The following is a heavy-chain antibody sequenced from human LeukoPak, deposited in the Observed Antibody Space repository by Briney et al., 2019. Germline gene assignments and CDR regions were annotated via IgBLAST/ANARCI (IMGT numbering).Heavy chain of an antibody. V-gene: IGHV4-59*01. CDR1: GGSLSGYY. CDR3: AREAQGRSFPLYYFDS. CDR2: VYYSGST. Sequence: SESRSLTWTVAGGSLSGYYWRWVRQPAGGGRGWVGYVYYSGSTNYNPSLKSRVAMSLDTSKNQFSLRLTSVTPADTAVYYCAREAQGRSFPLYYFDSWGQGTLVSV. J-gene: IGHJ4*01. D-gene: IGHD2-8*01.